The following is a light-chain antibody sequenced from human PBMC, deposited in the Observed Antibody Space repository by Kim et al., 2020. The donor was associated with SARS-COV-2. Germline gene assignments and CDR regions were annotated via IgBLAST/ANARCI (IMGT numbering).Light chain of an antibody. CDR1: QDIKSW. V-gene: IGKV1-5*03. CDR2: KAY. J-gene: IGKJ4*01. Sequence: DVQLTQSPSTLSAFVGDKVTITCRASQDIKSWLAWYQQKPGNAPNLLMYKAYVLEPGVPSRFSGSGYGREFTLTISSLQPDDFATYYCQQYDIYTSMSFGGGTKVDIK. CDR3: QQYDIYTSMS.